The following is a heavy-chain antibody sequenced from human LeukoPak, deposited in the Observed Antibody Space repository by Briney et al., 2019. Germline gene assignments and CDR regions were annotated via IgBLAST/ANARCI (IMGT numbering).Heavy chain of an antibody. CDR2: ISYDGRNK. V-gene: IGHV3-30*18. J-gene: IGHJ3*01. CDR1: EFTFNNHD. Sequence: GGSLRLPCAASEFTFNNHDMHWVRQAPGKGLEWVAAISYDGRNKYYADSVKGRFTISRDNSKNTLNLQMNSLRTEDTAVFYCAKPRDIDSWAFDVWGQGTMVTVSS. CDR3: AKPRDIDSWAFDV. D-gene: IGHD2-15*01.